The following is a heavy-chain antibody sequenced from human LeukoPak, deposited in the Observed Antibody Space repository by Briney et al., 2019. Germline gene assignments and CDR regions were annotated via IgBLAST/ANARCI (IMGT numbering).Heavy chain of an antibody. CDR1: GFTVSSNS. D-gene: IGHD5-24*01. Sequence: GGSLRLSCTVSGFTVSSNSMSWVRQAPGKGLEWVSAISSSGGSTYYADSVKGRFTISRDNSKNTLYLQMNSLRAEDTAVYYCAKEGEDGYTSDYWGQGTLVTVSS. CDR3: AKEGEDGYTSDY. J-gene: IGHJ4*02. CDR2: ISSSGGST. V-gene: IGHV3-23*01.